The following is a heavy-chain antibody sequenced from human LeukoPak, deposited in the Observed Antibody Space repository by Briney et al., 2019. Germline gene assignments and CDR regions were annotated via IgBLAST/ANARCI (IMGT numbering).Heavy chain of an antibody. V-gene: IGHV4-4*02. Sequence: SETLSLTCAVSGGSISSCNWWRWVRQPPGKGLEWIGEIYHSGSTNYNPFLKSRVTISVDKSKNQFSLKLGSVTAADTAVYYCARVAHHYYDRSGYYRLFDPWGQGNLVTVSS. D-gene: IGHD3-22*01. CDR3: ARVAHHYYDRSGYYRLFDP. J-gene: IGHJ5*02. CDR2: IYHSGST. CDR1: GGSISSCNW.